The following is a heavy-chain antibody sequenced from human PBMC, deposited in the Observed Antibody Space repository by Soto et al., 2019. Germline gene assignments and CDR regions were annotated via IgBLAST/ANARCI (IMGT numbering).Heavy chain of an antibody. D-gene: IGHD2-15*01. CDR1: GFTFSSYG. V-gene: IGHV3-30*18. CDR2: ISYDGSNK. Sequence: QVQLVESGGGVVQPGRSLRLSCAASGFTFSSYGMHWVRQAPGKGLEWVAVISYDGSNKYYADSVKGRFTISRDNSKNTLYLQMNSLRAEDTAVYYCAKEGEDCSGGSCRPRDYWGQGTLVTVSS. CDR3: AKEGEDCSGGSCRPRDY. J-gene: IGHJ4*02.